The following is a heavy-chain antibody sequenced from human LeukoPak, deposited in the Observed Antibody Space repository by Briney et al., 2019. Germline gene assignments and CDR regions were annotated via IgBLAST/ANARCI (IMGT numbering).Heavy chain of an antibody. Sequence: PGGSLRLSCAASGFTFSSYGMHWVRQAPGKGLEWVAFIRYDGSNKYYADSVKGRFTISRDNSKNTLYLQMNSLRAEDTAVYYCAKGYVLRFLEWSFDAFDIWGQGTMVTVSS. V-gene: IGHV3-30*02. CDR2: IRYDGSNK. CDR1: GFTFSSYG. J-gene: IGHJ3*02. CDR3: AKGYVLRFLEWSFDAFDI. D-gene: IGHD3-3*01.